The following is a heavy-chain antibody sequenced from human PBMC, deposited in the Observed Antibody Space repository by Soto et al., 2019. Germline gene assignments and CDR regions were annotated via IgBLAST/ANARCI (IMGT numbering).Heavy chain of an antibody. V-gene: IGHV3-53*01. Sequence: EVQLVESGGGLIQPGGSLRLSCAASGFTVSSNYMSWVRQAPGKGLEWVSVIYSGGSTYYADSVKGRFTISRDNSKNTLYLQMNSLRAEATAVYYCARDYLAMVRGVIIHWYFDLWGRGTLVTVSS. CDR2: IYSGGST. CDR3: ARDYLAMVRGVIIHWYFDL. CDR1: GFTVSSNY. J-gene: IGHJ2*01. D-gene: IGHD3-10*01.